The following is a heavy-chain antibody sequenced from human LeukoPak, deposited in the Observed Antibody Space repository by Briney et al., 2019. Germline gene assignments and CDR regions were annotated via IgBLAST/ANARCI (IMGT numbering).Heavy chain of an antibody. V-gene: IGHV4-39*07. D-gene: IGHD6-6*01. Sequence: SEPLSLTCTVSGGSISSSSYYWGWIRQPPGKGLEWIGSIYYSGSTYYNPSLKSRVTISVDTSKNQFSLKLSSVTAADTAVYYCARESIRDNWFDPWGQGTLVTVSS. CDR2: IYYSGST. CDR1: GGSISSSSYY. J-gene: IGHJ5*02. CDR3: ARESIRDNWFDP.